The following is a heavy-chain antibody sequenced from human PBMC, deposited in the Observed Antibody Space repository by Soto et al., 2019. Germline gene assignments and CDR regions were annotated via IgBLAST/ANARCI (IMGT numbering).Heavy chain of an antibody. CDR2: ISYDGSNK. CDR3: AKDRRTPFMDV. J-gene: IGHJ6*03. V-gene: IGHV3-30*18. CDR1: GFTFSSYG. Sequence: QVQLVESGGGVVQPGRSLRLSCAASGFTFSSYGMHWVRQAPGKGLEWVAVISYDGSNKYYADSVKGRFTISRDNSKNTLYLQMNSLRAEDTAVYYWAKDRRTPFMDVWGKGTTVTVSS.